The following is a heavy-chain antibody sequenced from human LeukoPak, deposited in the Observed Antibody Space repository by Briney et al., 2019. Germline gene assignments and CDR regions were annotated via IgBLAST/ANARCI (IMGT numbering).Heavy chain of an antibody. CDR1: GGTFSSYA. V-gene: IGHV1-69*13. CDR3: ARPNVDIVATIGDAFDI. D-gene: IGHD5-12*01. CDR2: IIPIFGTA. J-gene: IGHJ3*02. Sequence: ASVKVSCKASGGTFSSYAISWVRQAPGQGLEWMGGIIPIFGTANYAQKFQGRVAITADESTSTAYMELSSLRSEDTAVYYCARPNVDIVATIGDAFDIWGQGTMVTVSS.